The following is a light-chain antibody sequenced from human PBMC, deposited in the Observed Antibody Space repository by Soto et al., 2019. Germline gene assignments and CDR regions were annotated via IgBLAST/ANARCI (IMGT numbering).Light chain of an antibody. CDR3: QQYGSSPPLT. CDR2: GAS. V-gene: IGKV3-20*01. J-gene: IGKJ4*01. CDR1: QSVSSSY. Sequence: EIVLTQSPGTRSLSPGERATRSCRASQSVSSSYLAWYQQKPGQAPRLLIYGASSRATGIPDRFSGSGSGTDFTLTISRLEPEDFAVYYCQQYGSSPPLTFGGGTKVDIK.